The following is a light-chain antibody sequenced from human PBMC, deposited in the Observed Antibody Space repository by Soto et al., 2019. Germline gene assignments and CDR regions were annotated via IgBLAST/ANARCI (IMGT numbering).Light chain of an antibody. V-gene: IGLV1-44*01. CDR3: VVWDDSLNAVV. CDR2: RND. J-gene: IGLJ3*02. CDR1: SSNIGSNT. Sequence: QSVVTQPPSASAPPGQSVTISCSGRSSNIGSNTVNWCQQVPGEAPKLLIYRNDQRSPGVPDRFSGSKSGTSASLAIDGLQSEDEADYYCVVWDDSLNAVVFGGGTKLTV.